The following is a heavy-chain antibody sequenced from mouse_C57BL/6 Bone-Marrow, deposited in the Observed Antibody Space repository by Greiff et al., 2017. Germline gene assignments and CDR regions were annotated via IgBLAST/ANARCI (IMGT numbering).Heavy chain of an antibody. J-gene: IGHJ1*03. Sequence: VQLQQSGPELVKPGASVKISCKASGYAFSSSWMNWVKQRPGKGLEWIGRIYPGDGDTNYNGKFKGKATLTADKSSSTAYMQLSSLTSEDSAVYFCERSAGSYWYFDVWGTGTTVTVSS. CDR1: GYAFSSSW. CDR2: IYPGDGDT. V-gene: IGHV1-82*01. D-gene: IGHD1-2*01. CDR3: ERSAGSYWYFDV.